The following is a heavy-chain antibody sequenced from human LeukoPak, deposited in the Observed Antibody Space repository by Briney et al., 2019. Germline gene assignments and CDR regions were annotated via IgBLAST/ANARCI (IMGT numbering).Heavy chain of an antibody. Sequence: PRRSLRLSCAASGFTFSNYAMLWVRQAPGKGLEWVAFISYDGSNEDYADSVKGRFTISRDNSRNTLYLQMNSLRPEDTAVYYCARVRYYSSGWYDYWGQGTLVTVSS. CDR1: GFTFSNYA. CDR3: ARVRYYSSGWYDY. D-gene: IGHD6-19*01. V-gene: IGHV3-30-3*01. J-gene: IGHJ4*02. CDR2: ISYDGSNE.